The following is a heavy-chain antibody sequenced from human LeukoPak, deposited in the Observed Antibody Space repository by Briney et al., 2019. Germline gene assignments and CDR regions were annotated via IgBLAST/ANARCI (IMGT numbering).Heavy chain of an antibody. D-gene: IGHD6-19*01. Sequence: SETLSLTCTVSGDSVTSSSSYWSWIRQPPGKGLEGIGYIYYSGSTNYNPSLKGRVTMSLDTSKNQFSLEVSSVTVADTAVYYRARGTPYNSGWYPDYWGQGTLVTVSS. CDR3: ARGTPYNSGWYPDY. V-gene: IGHV4-61*01. CDR1: GDSVTSSSSY. CDR2: IYYSGST. J-gene: IGHJ4*02.